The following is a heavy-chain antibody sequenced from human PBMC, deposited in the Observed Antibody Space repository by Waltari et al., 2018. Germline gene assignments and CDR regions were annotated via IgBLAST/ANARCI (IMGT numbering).Heavy chain of an antibody. CDR3: ARARGKAAAGENYYMDV. Sequence: EVQLVESGGGLVQPGGSLRLSCAASGFSFSSFAMRWVSQAPGKGLEYVSTISRNGSNIYYANAVKGRFTISRDNSKNTLYLQMGSLRAEDRAVYYCARARGKAAAGENYYMDVWGKGTTVTISS. D-gene: IGHD6-25*01. J-gene: IGHJ6*03. CDR1: GFSFSSFA. V-gene: IGHV3-64*01. CDR2: ISRNGSNI.